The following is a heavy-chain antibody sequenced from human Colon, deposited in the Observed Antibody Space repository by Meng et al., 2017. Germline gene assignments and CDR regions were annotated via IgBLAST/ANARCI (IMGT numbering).Heavy chain of an antibody. CDR2: ISFDGTNK. V-gene: IGHV3-30*04. CDR1: GFTFSDYS. CDR3: ARERTAESTRFDY. J-gene: IGHJ4*02. Sequence: GGSLRLSCAASGFTFSDYSMHWVRQAPGKGLQWVAVISFDGTNKYYPDSVKGRFTVSRDNSKHTLYLQIDSVNAQDTAVYYCARERTAESTRFDYWGRGTRVTASS. D-gene: IGHD2-21*02.